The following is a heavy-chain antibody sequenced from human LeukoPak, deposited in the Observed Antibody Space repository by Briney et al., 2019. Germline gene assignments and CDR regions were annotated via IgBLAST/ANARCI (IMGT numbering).Heavy chain of an antibody. CDR2: VWYDGSNK. D-gene: IGHD3-3*01. CDR3: AKPGVLRFLEWLSYFDY. V-gene: IGHV3-30*02. CDR1: GFTFSSYG. Sequence: GGSLRLSCAASGFTFSSYGMHWVRQAPGKGLEWVAVVWYDGSNKYYADSVKGRFTISRDNSKNTLYLQMNSLRAEDTAVYYCAKPGVLRFLEWLSYFDYWGQGTLVTASP. J-gene: IGHJ4*02.